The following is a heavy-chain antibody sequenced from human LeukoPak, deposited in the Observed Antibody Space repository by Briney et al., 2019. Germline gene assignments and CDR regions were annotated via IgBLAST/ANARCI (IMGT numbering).Heavy chain of an antibody. V-gene: IGHV3-23*01. CDR2: IRGSGGST. CDR3: AKSQLVGATYALDI. CDR1: GFSFSSCD. D-gene: IGHD1-26*01. Sequence: GGSLRLSCAASGFSFSSCDMSWVRQAPGKGLEGVSAIRGSGGSTFYADSVKGRFPISRDNSRDTLNLQMNSLRAEDTAVYYCAKSQLVGATYALDIWGQGTMVTVSS. J-gene: IGHJ3*02.